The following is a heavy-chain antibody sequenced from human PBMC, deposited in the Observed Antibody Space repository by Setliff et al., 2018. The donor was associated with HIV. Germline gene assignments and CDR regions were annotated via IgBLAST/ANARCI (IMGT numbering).Heavy chain of an antibody. D-gene: IGHD4-17*01. J-gene: IGHJ4*02. CDR1: GGSISSTGYY. V-gene: IGHV4-39*07. CDR3: ARGTAPRRGANYGGNYPLDY. CDR2: IYYSGST. Sequence: TLSLTCTVSGGSISSTGYYWGWIRQPPGKGLEWIGSIYYSGSTYYNPSLKSRVTMSIDTFNNQFSLRLSFVTAADTAIYYCARGTAPRRGANYGGNYPLDYWGQGTLVTVSS.